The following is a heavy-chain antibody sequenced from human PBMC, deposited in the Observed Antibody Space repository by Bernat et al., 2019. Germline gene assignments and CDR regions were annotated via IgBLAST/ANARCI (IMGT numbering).Heavy chain of an antibody. J-gene: IGHJ6*02. CDR3: AREFVTIFGVNYYQYGMDV. V-gene: IGHV3-74*01. CDR2: INSDGSGT. Sequence: VQLVESGGGLVQPGGSLRLSCAASGFTFSSYWMHWVRQAPGKGLVWVSRINSDGSGTRYADSVKGRFTISRDNAKNTLYLQMNSLRAEDTAVYYCAREFVTIFGVNYYQYGMDVWGQGTTVTVSS. CDR1: GFTFSSYW. D-gene: IGHD3-3*01.